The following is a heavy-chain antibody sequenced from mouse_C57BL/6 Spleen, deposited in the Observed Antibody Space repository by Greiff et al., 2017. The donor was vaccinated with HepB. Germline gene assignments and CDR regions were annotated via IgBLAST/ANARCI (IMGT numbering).Heavy chain of an antibody. CDR1: GFTFSDYG. Sequence: EVQLQESGGGLVKPGGSLKLSCAASGFTFSDYGMHWVRQAPEKGLEWVAYISSGSSTIYYADTVKGRFTISRDNAKNTLFLQMTSLRSEDTAMYYCARLPYYYAMDYWGQGTSVTVSS. V-gene: IGHV5-17*01. J-gene: IGHJ4*01. CDR3: ARLPYYYAMDY. CDR2: ISSGSSTI.